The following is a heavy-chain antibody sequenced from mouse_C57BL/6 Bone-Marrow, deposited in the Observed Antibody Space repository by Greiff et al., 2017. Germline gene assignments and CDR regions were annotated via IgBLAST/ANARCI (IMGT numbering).Heavy chain of an antibody. CDR2: LYPRDGST. D-gene: IGHD2-4*01. V-gene: IGHV1-78*01. Sequence: QVQLQQSDAELVKPGASVTISCTVSGYTFTDHTIHWMKQRPEQGLDWIGYLYPRDGSTKYHEKFKGKATLTADKSSSTAYMQLNSLTSEDSAVYFCARIYYDGDEVYIEGWGTGTTVTVSS. J-gene: IGHJ1*03. CDR3: ARIYYDGDEVYIEG. CDR1: GYTFTDHT.